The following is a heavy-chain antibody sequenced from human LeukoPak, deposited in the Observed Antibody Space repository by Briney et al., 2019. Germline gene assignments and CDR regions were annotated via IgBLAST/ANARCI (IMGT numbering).Heavy chain of an antibody. Sequence: SETLSLTCTVSGGSLSSSNNYWGWIRQPPGKGLEWIGSIYYSGSTYYNPSLKSRITISVDTSKNQFSLKLNSVTAADTAVYYCARLPYPYDSSGSPPLDYWGQGTLVTVSS. CDR1: GGSLSSSNNY. J-gene: IGHJ4*02. CDR2: IYYSGST. D-gene: IGHD3-22*01. V-gene: IGHV4-39*01. CDR3: ARLPYPYDSSGSPPLDY.